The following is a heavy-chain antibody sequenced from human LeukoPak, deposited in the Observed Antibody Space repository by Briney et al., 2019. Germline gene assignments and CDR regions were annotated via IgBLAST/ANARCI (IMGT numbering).Heavy chain of an antibody. CDR3: AKGLTIFGVLPDAFDI. J-gene: IGHJ3*02. V-gene: IGHV3-48*04. D-gene: IGHD3-3*01. CDR1: GFTFSSYS. Sequence: GGSLRLSCAASGFTFSSYSMNWVRQAPGKGLEWVSYISSSSSTIYYADSVKGRFTISRDNAKNSLYLQMNSLRAEDTAVYYCAKGLTIFGVLPDAFDIWGQGTMVTVSS. CDR2: ISSSSSTI.